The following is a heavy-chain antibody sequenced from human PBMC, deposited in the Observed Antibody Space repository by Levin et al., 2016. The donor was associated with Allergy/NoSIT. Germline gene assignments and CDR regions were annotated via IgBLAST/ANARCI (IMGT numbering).Heavy chain of an antibody. CDR2: ISASSSYI. V-gene: IGHV3-21*01. J-gene: IGHJ4*02. Sequence: GESLKISCAASGFTFRSYSMNWVRQAPGKGLEWVSSISASSSYIYYGDSVKGRFTISRDNAKNSLYLQMNSLRVEDTAVYYCARAIDGDDDYWGQGTLVIVSS. CDR1: GFTFRSYS. CDR3: ARAIDGDDDY. D-gene: IGHD4-17*01.